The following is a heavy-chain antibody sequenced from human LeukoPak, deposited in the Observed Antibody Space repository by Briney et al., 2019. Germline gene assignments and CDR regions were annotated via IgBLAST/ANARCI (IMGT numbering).Heavy chain of an antibody. CDR1: GFTFSSYA. CDR2: ISGSGGST. CDR3: AKDESSDRGDPIDY. V-gene: IGHV3-23*01. D-gene: IGHD3-16*01. Sequence: GRSLRLSCAASGFTFSSYAMSWVRQAPGKGLEWVSAISGSGGSTYYADSVKGRFTISRDNSKNTLCLQMNSLRAEDTAVYYCAKDESSDRGDPIDYWGQGTLVTVSS. J-gene: IGHJ4*02.